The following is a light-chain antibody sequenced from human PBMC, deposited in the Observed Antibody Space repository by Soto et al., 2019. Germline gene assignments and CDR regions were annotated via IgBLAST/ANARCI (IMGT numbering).Light chain of an antibody. CDR2: AAY. J-gene: IGKJ4*01. CDR3: QQSYSTLALT. V-gene: IGKV1-39*01. CDR1: QDINKN. Sequence: DIQMTQSPSSLSASVGDRVTITCQASQDINKNLIWYQQKPGKAHKLLIYAAYSLQSGVPSRFSGSGSGTDFTLTISSLQPEDLATYYCQQSYSTLALTFGGWTKVDIK.